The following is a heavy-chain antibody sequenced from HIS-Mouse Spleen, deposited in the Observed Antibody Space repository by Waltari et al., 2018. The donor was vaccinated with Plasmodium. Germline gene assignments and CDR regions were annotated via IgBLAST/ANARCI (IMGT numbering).Heavy chain of an antibody. J-gene: IGHJ3*02. CDR1: GFTFSSYD. Sequence: EVQLVESGGGLVQPGGSLRLSCAASGFTFSSYDMHWVLQATGKGLEWGSAIGTAGDTYYPGSVKGRFTISRENAKNSLYLQMNSLRAGDTAVYYCARGRWNHAFDIWGQGTMVTVSS. CDR3: ARGRWNHAFDI. V-gene: IGHV3-13*01. CDR2: IGTAGDT. D-gene: IGHD1-1*01.